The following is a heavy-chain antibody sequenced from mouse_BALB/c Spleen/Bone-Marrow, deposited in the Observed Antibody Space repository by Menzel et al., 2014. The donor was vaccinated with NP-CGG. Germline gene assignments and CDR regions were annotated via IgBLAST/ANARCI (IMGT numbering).Heavy chain of an antibody. J-gene: IGHJ4*01. CDR1: GYTFTSYI. V-gene: IGHV1-14*01. CDR3: ARRWLPYAMDY. D-gene: IGHD2-3*01. CDR2: INPYNDGT. Sequence: EVKLMESGPELVKPGASVKMSCKASGYTFTSYIMHWVKQKPGQGLEWIGYINPYNDGTKYNEKFKGKATLTPDKSSSTAYMELSSLTSEDSAVYYCARRWLPYAMDYWGQGTSVTVSS.